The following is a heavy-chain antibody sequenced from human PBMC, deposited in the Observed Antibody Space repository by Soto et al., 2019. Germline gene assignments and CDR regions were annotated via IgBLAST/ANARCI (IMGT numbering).Heavy chain of an antibody. CDR2: ISYDGSNK. D-gene: IGHD3-3*01. Sequence: GGSLRLSXAASGFTFSSYAMHWVRQAPGKGLGWVAVISYDGSNKYYADSVKGRFTISRDNSKNTLYLQMNSLRAEDTAVYYCARDQNYDFWSGYHNWFDPWGQGTLVTVSS. J-gene: IGHJ5*02. CDR1: GFTFSSYA. V-gene: IGHV3-30-3*01. CDR3: ARDQNYDFWSGYHNWFDP.